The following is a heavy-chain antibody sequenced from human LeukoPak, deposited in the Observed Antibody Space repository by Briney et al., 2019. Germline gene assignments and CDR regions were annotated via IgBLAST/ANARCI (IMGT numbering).Heavy chain of an antibody. CDR1: GNAFSSYG. Sequence: ASVKVSCKASGNAFSSYGVTWVRQAPGQGLEWMGWISDYNGNTNYAQKLQGRVTMTTDTSTSTAYMELRSLRSDDAAVYYCARGSSRPTYCGGDCYIFNDIDVWGQGTTVTVSS. CDR3: ARGSSRPTYCGGDCYIFNDIDV. J-gene: IGHJ6*02. CDR2: ISDYNGNT. V-gene: IGHV1-18*01. D-gene: IGHD2-21*02.